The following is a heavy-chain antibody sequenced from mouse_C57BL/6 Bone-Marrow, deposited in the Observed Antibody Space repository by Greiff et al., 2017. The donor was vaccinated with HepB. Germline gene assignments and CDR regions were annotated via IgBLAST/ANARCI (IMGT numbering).Heavy chain of an antibody. D-gene: IGHD1-1*01. CDR2: ISYSGST. V-gene: IGHV3-8*01. J-gene: IGHJ4*01. CDR3: ARSYYYGSSYDYAMDY. Sequence: VQLKESGPGLAKPSQTLSLTCSVTGYSITSDYWNWIRQFPGNKLEYMGYISYSGSTYYNPSIKSRISITRDTSKNQYYLQLNSVTTEDTATYYCARSYYYGSSYDYAMDYWGQGTSVTVSS. CDR1: GYSITSDY.